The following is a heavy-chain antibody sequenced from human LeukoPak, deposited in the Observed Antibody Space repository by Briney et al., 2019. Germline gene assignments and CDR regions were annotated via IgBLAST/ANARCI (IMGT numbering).Heavy chain of an antibody. Sequence: GGSLRLSCVVSEFTFSIYAMSWVRQTPGKGLEWVSTINGSGGSTHYADSVKGRFTISRDNSKNTLYLQINSLRAEDTAVYYCAKDLTYSHYLYMDVWGKGTTVTVSS. J-gene: IGHJ6*03. V-gene: IGHV3-23*01. CDR3: AKDLTYSHYLYMDV. D-gene: IGHD2-15*01. CDR2: INGSGGST. CDR1: EFTFSIYA.